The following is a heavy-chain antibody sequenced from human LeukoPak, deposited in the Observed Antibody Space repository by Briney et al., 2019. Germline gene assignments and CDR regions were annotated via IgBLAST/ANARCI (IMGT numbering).Heavy chain of an antibody. Sequence: PGGSLRLSCAASGFTFSSYGMHWVRQAPGKGLEWVAVISYDGSNKYYADSVKGRFTISRDNSKNTLYLQMKSLRAEDTAVYYCAKIGIAVSDLFYFDYWGQGTLVTVSS. CDR3: AKIGIAVSDLFYFDY. CDR2: ISYDGSNK. CDR1: GFTFSSYG. D-gene: IGHD6-19*01. V-gene: IGHV3-30*18. J-gene: IGHJ4*02.